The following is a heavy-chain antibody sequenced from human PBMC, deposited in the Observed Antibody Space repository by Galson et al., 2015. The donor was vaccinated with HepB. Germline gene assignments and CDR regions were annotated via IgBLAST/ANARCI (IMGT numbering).Heavy chain of an antibody. Sequence: SLRLSCAASGFTFSTYAMSWVRQAPGKGLEWVSPISGNGGSTYYADSVKGRFTISRDNSKNTLYLQMNSLRAEDTAVYYCAKDTRGDIVVVPAAPDPWGQGTLVTVSS. J-gene: IGHJ5*02. V-gene: IGHV3-23*01. CDR2: ISGNGGST. CDR1: GFTFSTYA. CDR3: AKDTRGDIVVVPAAPDP. D-gene: IGHD2-2*01.